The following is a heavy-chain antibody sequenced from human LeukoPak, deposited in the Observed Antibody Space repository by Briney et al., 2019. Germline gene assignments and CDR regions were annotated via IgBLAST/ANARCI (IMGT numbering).Heavy chain of an antibody. CDR3: AKDLDSSGNFWGTDAFDI. V-gene: IGHV3-23*01. Sequence: PGGSLRLSCAASGFPFSSYAMSWVRQAPGKGLEWVSATSGSGGSTYYVDSVKGRFTISRDNSKNTLYLQMNSLRAEDTAVYYCAKDLDSSGNFWGTDAFDIWGQGTMVTVSS. CDR2: TSGSGGST. CDR1: GFPFSSYA. D-gene: IGHD3-22*01. J-gene: IGHJ3*02.